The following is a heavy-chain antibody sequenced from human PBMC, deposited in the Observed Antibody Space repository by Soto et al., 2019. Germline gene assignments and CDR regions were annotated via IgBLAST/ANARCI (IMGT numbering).Heavy chain of an antibody. CDR2: ISGSGDST. J-gene: IGHJ4*02. V-gene: IGHV3-23*01. Sequence: EVQLLESGGGLVQPGGSLRLSCAASGFTFSSYAMSWVRQAPGRGLEWVSSISGSGDSTYYADSVKGRFTISRDNSKNVLYLELNSLRAEDPALYYCARDRLASVVIEGTFYWGQGTLVTVSS. D-gene: IGHD2-15*01. CDR1: GFTFSSYA. CDR3: ARDRLASVVIEGTFY.